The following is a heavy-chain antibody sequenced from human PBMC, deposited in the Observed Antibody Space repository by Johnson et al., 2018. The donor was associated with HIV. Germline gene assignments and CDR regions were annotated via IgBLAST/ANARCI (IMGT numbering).Heavy chain of an antibody. CDR3: AREEGSGEPPNACDI. D-gene: IGHD3-16*01. J-gene: IGHJ3*02. CDR1: GFTFSSYD. CDR2: IGTAGDT. V-gene: IGHV3-13*01. Sequence: VQLVESGGGLVQPGGSLRLSCAASGFTFSSYDMHWVRQATGKGLEWVSAIGTAGDTYYPGSVKGRFTISRDNSKNTLYLQMNSLRAEDTAVYYCAREEGSGEPPNACDIWGQGTMGTVSS.